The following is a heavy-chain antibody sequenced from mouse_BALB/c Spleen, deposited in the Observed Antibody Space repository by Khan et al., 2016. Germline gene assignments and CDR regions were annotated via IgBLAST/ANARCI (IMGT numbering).Heavy chain of an antibody. Sequence: EVQLQESGPSLVKPSQTLSLTCSVTGDSITSGYWHWIRNFPGNKLEYMGYISYSGTTYYDPSLKRRISITRDSSKNQYYLQLNSVTTEDTATYYCASYDSSGSFFDYWGQGTTLTVSS. D-gene: IGHD3-2*01. J-gene: IGHJ2*01. CDR3: ASYDSSGSFFDY. CDR1: GDSITSGY. CDR2: ISYSGTT. V-gene: IGHV3-8*02.